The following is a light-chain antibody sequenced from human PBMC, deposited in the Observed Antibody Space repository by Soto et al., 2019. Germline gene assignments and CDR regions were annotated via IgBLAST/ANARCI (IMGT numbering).Light chain of an antibody. V-gene: IGLV2-14*01. CDR1: MREVGAYNL. Sequence: QSALPQPASVSGSPGQSITISCAGTMREVGAYNLVSWYQQHPGRAPQLIIYEVRNRPSGISFRFSGSKSGNTASLTISGLQAEDEADYSCSSYTSKSSLIFGGGTKLHVL. CDR2: EVR. CDR3: SSYTSKSSLI. J-gene: IGLJ2*01.